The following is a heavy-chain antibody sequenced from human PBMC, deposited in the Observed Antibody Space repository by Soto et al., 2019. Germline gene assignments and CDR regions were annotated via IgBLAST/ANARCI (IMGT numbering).Heavy chain of an antibody. D-gene: IGHD3-22*01. CDR2: INPSGGST. CDR1: GYTFTSYY. CDR3: AYSNYYDGHGYNWFDP. Sequence: ASVKVCCKASGYTFTSYYMQWVRQATGQGLEWMGIINPSGGSTSYAQKFQGRVTMTRDTSTSTVYMELSSLRSEDMAVYYCAYSNYYDGHGYNWFDPWGQGTLVTVSS. V-gene: IGHV1-46*03. J-gene: IGHJ5*02.